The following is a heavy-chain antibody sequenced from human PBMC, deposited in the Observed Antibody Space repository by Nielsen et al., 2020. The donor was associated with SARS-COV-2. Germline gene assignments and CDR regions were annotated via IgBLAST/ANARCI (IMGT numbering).Heavy chain of an antibody. J-gene: IGHJ6*02. CDR1: GGTFSSYA. D-gene: IGHD3-22*01. CDR3: ARDQVVITHYYYSMDV. CDR2: IIPIFGTA. V-gene: IGHV1-69*13. Sequence: SVKVSCKASGGTFSSYAISWVRQAPGQGLEWMGGIIPIFGTANYAQKFQGRVTITADESTSTAYMELSSLRSEDTAVYYCARDQVVITHYYYSMDVWGQGTTVTVSS.